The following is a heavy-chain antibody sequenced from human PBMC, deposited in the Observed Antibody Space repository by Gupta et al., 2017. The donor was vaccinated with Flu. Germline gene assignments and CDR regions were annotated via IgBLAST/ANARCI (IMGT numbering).Heavy chain of an antibody. CDR2: IWNDGTHK. J-gene: IGHJ6*02. CDR3: GRETRLRGSNYFYLMDV. Sequence: QVQLVASGGGVVQPGRSLRLSCAASGFTFSSYGMHWVRQAPGKGLEWVAVIWNDGTHKYYGDSVKGRFTISRDNSKNTLYLQMNGLRAEDTAVYYCGRETRLRGSNYFYLMDVWGQGTTVTVSS. V-gene: IGHV3-33*01. CDR1: GFTFSSYG. D-gene: IGHD1-26*01.